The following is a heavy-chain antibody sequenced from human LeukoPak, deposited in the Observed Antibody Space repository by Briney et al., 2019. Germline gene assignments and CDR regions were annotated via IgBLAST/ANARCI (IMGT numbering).Heavy chain of an antibody. CDR3: AREGYDYVWGSYRQYYFDY. CDR1: GFTFSSYG. CDR2: IWYDGSNK. D-gene: IGHD3-16*02. V-gene: IGHV3-33*01. Sequence: PGGSLRLSCAASGFTFSSYGMHWVRQAPGKGLEWVAVIWYDGSNKYYADSVKGRFTISRDNSKNTLYLQMNSLRAEDTAVYYCAREGYDYVWGSYRQYYFDYWGQGTLVTVSS. J-gene: IGHJ4*02.